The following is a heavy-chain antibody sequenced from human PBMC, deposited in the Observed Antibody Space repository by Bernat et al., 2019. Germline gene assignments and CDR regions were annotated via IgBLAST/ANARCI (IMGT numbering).Heavy chain of an antibody. CDR3: ARRRYHFDY. CDR2: IKQDGSEK. V-gene: IGHV3-7*03. D-gene: IGHD1-1*01. CDR1: GFTVSSNY. Sequence: EVQLVDSGGGLIQPGGSLRLSCAASGFTVSSNYMTWVRQAPGKGLEWVANIKQDGSEKYYVDSVKGRFTISRDNAKNSLYLQMNSLRAEDTAVYYCARRRYHFDYWGQGTLVTVSS. J-gene: IGHJ4*02.